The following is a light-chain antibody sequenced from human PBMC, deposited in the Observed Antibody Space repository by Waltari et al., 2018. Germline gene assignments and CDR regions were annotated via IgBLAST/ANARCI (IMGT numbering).Light chain of an antibody. CDR2: DAS. CDR3: QQRGDWPIT. V-gene: IGKV3-11*01. CDR1: QSVSSY. Sequence: EVVLTQSPATLSLSPGESATRSCRASQSVSSYLVWYQQKADQAPRLLIYDASKRATGIPARFSGSGSGTDFTLTISSLEPEDFAIYYCQQRGDWPITFGQGTRLETK. J-gene: IGKJ5*01.